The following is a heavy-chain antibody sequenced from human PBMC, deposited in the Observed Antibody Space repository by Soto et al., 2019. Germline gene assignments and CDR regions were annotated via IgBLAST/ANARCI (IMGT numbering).Heavy chain of an antibody. CDR1: GFSFSTYT. J-gene: IGHJ4*02. V-gene: IGHV3-21*06. CDR2: LNGRGNYI. CDR3: AREAGVVGASSAFDS. Sequence: EVQLVESGGDLVKPGGSLRLSCATSGFSFSTYTMNWVRQAPGKGLEWVSSLNGRGNYIYYADSVKGRFTISRDNAKNSLYLEMNSLRDVDTAVYYCAREAGVVGASSAFDSWGQGTLVTVSS. D-gene: IGHD1-26*01.